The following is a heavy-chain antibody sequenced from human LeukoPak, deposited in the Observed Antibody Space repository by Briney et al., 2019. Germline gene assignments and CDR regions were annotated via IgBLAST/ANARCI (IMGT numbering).Heavy chain of an antibody. D-gene: IGHD3-16*01. Sequence: GGSLRLSCAASGFIFSSYEMNWVRQAPGKGLEWVSYISSSGSTIYYADSVKGRFTIFRDNAKNSLYLQMNSLRAEDTAVYYCARGRILRFMITFGGATFDFWGQGTLVTVSS. V-gene: IGHV3-48*03. CDR3: ARGRILRFMITFGGATFDF. CDR2: ISSSGSTI. CDR1: GFIFSSYE. J-gene: IGHJ4*02.